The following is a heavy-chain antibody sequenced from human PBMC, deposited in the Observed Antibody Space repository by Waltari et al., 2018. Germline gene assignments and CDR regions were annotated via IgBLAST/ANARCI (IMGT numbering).Heavy chain of an antibody. J-gene: IGHJ5*02. CDR3: ARGRDVFANFDYNWFDP. D-gene: IGHD2-21*01. CDR1: GYTFINYE. V-gene: IGHV1-8*02. Sequence: QVQLVQSGAEVLRPGASVKVSCQASGYTFINYEINWVRPAAGQGLEWIGWVNPHSGATAYAQQFQGRSTMTWDTSISTAYMEMSNLRSDDTAVLYCARGRDVFANFDYNWFDPWGQGTLVTVSS. CDR2: VNPHSGAT.